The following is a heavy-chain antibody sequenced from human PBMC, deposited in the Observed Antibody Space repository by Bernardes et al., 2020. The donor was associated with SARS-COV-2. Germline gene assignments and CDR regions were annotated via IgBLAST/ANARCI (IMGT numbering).Heavy chain of an antibody. Sequence: SETLSRTCTVSGGSIRSGDYYWSWLRQPPGKGLEWIGYIYYSGSTYYNPSLKSRVTISVDTSKNQFSLKLSPVTAADTAVYYCARARSQLVVTHFDYWGQGTLVTGSS. CDR2: IYYSGST. CDR3: ARARSQLVVTHFDY. D-gene: IGHD3-22*01. CDR1: GGSIRSGDYY. V-gene: IGHV4-30-4*01. J-gene: IGHJ4*03.